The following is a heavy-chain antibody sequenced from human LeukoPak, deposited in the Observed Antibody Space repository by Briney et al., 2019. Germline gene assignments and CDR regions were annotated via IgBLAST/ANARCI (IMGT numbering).Heavy chain of an antibody. CDR3: AKGMPYYAYYYYMDV. CDR1: GFTFSSYS. D-gene: IGHD3-10*01. J-gene: IGHJ6*03. V-gene: IGHV3-21*04. CDR2: ISSSSSYI. Sequence: GGSLRLSCAASGFTFSSYSMNWVRQAPGKGLEWVSSISSSSSYIYYADSVKGRFTISRDNAKNSLYLQMNSLRAEDTAVYYCAKGMPYYAYYYYMDVWGKGTTVTISS.